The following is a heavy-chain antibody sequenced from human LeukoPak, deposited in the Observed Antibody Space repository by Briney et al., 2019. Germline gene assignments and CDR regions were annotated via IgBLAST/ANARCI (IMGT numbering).Heavy chain of an antibody. Sequence: GESLKISCKASGYNFFTYWIGWVRQIPGKGLEWMAIIYPGDSDTIYSPSFQGQVTISADKSTSTANLQWSSLKASDTAMYYCARSGGNYYSIWGQGTMVTVSS. CDR1: GYNFFTYW. J-gene: IGHJ3*02. CDR2: IYPGDSDT. D-gene: IGHD1-26*01. V-gene: IGHV5-51*01. CDR3: ARSGGNYYSI.